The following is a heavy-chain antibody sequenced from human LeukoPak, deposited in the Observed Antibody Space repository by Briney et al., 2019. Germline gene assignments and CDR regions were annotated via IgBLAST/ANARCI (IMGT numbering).Heavy chain of an antibody. CDR3: ARAGEVGYGSGRGNT. V-gene: IGHV1-2*02. D-gene: IGHD3-10*01. Sequence: ASVKVSCKASGYTFTGYYMHWLRQAPGQGFEWMGWINPNSGGTNYAQKFQGRVTMTRDTSISTAYMELSRLRSDDTAVYYCARAGEVGYGSGRGNTWGQGTLVTVSS. CDR2: INPNSGGT. J-gene: IGHJ5*02. CDR1: GYTFTGYY.